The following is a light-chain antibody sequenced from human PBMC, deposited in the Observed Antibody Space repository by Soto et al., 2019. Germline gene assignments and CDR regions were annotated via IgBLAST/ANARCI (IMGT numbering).Light chain of an antibody. Sequence: DIPVTQSPSTLSASVGDRVTITCRASQTISSWLAWYQQKPGEAPKLLIYKASNLESGVPSRFSGSGSGTEFTLTISSLQPDDFATYYCQQYNTYSGQTFGGGTKVEIK. CDR2: KAS. CDR3: QQYNTYSGQT. V-gene: IGKV1-5*03. CDR1: QTISSW. J-gene: IGKJ4*01.